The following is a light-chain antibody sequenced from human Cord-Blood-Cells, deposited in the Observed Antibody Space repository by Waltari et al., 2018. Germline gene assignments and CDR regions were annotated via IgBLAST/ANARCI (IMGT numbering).Light chain of an antibody. Sequence: SCELTQPPSVSVSPGQTARITCSGDKLGDKYACWYQQKPGQSPVLVIYQDSKRPSGIPERFSGSNSGNTATLTISGTQAMDEADYYCQAWDSSTAVFGGGTKLTVL. CDR2: QDS. J-gene: IGLJ3*02. CDR1: KLGDKY. CDR3: QAWDSSTAV. V-gene: IGLV3-1*01.